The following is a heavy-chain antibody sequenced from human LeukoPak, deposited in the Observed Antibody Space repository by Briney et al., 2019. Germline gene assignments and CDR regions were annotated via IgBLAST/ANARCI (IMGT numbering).Heavy chain of an antibody. D-gene: IGHD6-6*01. CDR3: AKDLAPAARAFDY. CDR1: GFTFSSYT. J-gene: IGHJ4*02. V-gene: IGHV3-21*01. CDR2: ISRRSTYI. Sequence: GGSLRLSCAASGFTFSSYTMNWVRQAPGKGLEWVSSISRRSTYIYYADSVKGRFTISRDNAKNSLYLQMNSLRAEDTAVYYCAKDLAPAARAFDYWGQGTLVTVSS.